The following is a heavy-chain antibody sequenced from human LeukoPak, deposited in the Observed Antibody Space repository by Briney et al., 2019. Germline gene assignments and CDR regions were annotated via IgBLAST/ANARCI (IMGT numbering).Heavy chain of an antibody. D-gene: IGHD5-12*01. V-gene: IGHV4-34*01. CDR3: ARGVATTNL. J-gene: IGHJ4*02. Sequence: LETLSLTCAVYNGSFSGFHLSWIRQPPGKGLEWIGEINHGGSTNYNPSLKSRVTISVDTSKNQLSLKLSSVTAADTAVYYCARGVATTNLWGQGTLVTVSS. CDR1: NGSFSGFH. CDR2: INHGGST.